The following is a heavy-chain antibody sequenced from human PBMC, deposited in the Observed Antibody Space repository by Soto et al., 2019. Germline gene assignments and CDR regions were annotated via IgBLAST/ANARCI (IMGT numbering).Heavy chain of an antibody. CDR2: IIPIFGTA. CDR3: ARDYCSSTSCYPYQLLLDY. Sequence: ASVKVSCKASGGTFSSYAISWVRQAPGQGLEWMGGIIPIFGTANYAQKFQGRVTITADESTSTAYMELSSLRSEDTAVYYCARDYCSSTSCYPYQLLLDYWGQGTLVTVSS. D-gene: IGHD2-2*01. V-gene: IGHV1-69*13. J-gene: IGHJ4*02. CDR1: GGTFSSYA.